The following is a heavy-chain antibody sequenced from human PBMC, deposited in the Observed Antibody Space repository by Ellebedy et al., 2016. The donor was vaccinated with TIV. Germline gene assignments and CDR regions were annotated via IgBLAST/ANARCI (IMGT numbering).Heavy chain of an antibody. V-gene: IGHV4-61*01. J-gene: IGHJ2*01. CDR2: INHSGST. Sequence: SETLSLTCTVSGGSVSSGSYYWSWIRQPPGKGLEWIGEINHSGSTNYNPSLKSRVTVSVDTSKNQFSLKLSSVTAADTAVYYCARGVVTAPPDLWGRGTLVTVSS. CDR3: ARGVVTAPPDL. CDR1: GGSVSSGSYY. D-gene: IGHD2-21*02.